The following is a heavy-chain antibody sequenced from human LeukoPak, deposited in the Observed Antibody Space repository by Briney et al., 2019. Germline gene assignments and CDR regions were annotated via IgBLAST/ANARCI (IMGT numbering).Heavy chain of an antibody. CDR3: ALPRGVIITSLGTTFDY. CDR1: GFTFSSYV. CDR2: ISGSGGTT. Sequence: GGSLRLSCAASGFTFSSYVMSWVRQASGKGLEWVSAISGSGGTTYYADSVKGRFTISRDNSKNTLYLQMNSLRAEDTAVYYCALPRGVIITSLGTTFDYWGQGTLVTVSS. J-gene: IGHJ4*02. V-gene: IGHV3-23*01. D-gene: IGHD3-10*01.